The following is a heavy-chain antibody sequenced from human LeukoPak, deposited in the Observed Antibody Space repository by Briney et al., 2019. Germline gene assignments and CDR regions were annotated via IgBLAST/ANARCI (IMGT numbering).Heavy chain of an antibody. V-gene: IGHV4-4*07. D-gene: IGHD6-13*01. Sequence: SETLSLTCTVSGGSISTYYWSWIRQPAGKGLEWIGRIYTSGTTNYNPSLKSRVTMSLDTSKNQFSLNLSSVTAADTAVYYCASMAAANRGIDYWAREPWSPSP. CDR1: GGSISTYY. J-gene: IGHJ4*02. CDR2: IYTSGTT. CDR3: ASMAAANRGIDY.